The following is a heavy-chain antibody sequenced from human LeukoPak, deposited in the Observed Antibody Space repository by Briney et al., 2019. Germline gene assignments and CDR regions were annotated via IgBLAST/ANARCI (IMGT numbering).Heavy chain of an antibody. Sequence: PEGSLRLSCAASGFTFSSYAMHWVDQAPGKGLEYVSAISSNGGSTYYANSVKGRFTISRDNSKNTLYLQMGSLRAEDMAVYYCARVVAGLLYGMDVWGQGTTVTVSS. CDR2: ISSNGGST. J-gene: IGHJ6*02. D-gene: IGHD6-19*01. CDR3: ARVVAGLLYGMDV. V-gene: IGHV3-64*01. CDR1: GFTFSSYA.